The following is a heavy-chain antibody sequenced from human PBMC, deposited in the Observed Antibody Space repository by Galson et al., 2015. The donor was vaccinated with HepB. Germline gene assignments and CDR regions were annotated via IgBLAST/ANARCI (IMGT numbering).Heavy chain of an antibody. CDR3: ARDLRRDLFDP. Sequence: ETLSLTCTVSGGSISSYYWSWIRQPPGKGLEWIGYIYYSGSTNYNPSLKSRVTISVDTSKNQFSLKLSSVTAADTAVYYCARDLRRDLFDPWGQGTLVTVSS. CDR1: GGSISSYY. J-gene: IGHJ5*02. V-gene: IGHV4-59*12. CDR2: IYYSGST.